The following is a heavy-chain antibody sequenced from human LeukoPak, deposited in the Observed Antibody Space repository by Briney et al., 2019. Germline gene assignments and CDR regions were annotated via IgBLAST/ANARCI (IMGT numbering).Heavy chain of an antibody. CDR1: GGSFSGYY. Sequence: SETLSLTRAVYGGSFSGYYWSWIRQPPGKGLEWIWEINHSESTNANSSLKSRISISVDTSKNQFSLKLSSVSAADTAVYYCARNEGQQLSRSWFDPWGQGTLVTVSS. V-gene: IGHV4-34*01. CDR3: ARNEGQQLSRSWFDP. CDR2: INHSEST. D-gene: IGHD6-13*01. J-gene: IGHJ5*02.